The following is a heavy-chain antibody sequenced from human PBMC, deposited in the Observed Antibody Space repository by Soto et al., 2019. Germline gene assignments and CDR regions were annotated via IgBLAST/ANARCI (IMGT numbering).Heavy chain of an antibody. CDR1: GGTFSSYA. D-gene: IGHD3-10*01. CDR3: ARDRRYYGSGSYYNSYYYGMDV. J-gene: IGHJ6*02. CDR2: IIPIFGTA. V-gene: IGHV1-69*01. Sequence: QVQLVQSGAEVKKPGSSVKVSCKASGGTFSSYAISWVRQAPGQGLEWMGGIIPIFGTANYAQKFQGRVTITADESTSTAYMELSSLRSEYTAVYYCARDRRYYGSGSYYNSYYYGMDVWGQGTTVTVYS.